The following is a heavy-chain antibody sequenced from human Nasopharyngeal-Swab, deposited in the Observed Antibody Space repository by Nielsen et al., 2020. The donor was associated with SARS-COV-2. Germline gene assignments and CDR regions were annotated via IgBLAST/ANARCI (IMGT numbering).Heavy chain of an antibody. V-gene: IGHV1-46*01. CDR3: ARVHTARHYDYIWGSYRFPAFDY. CDR1: GYTFTSYY. D-gene: IGHD3-16*02. Sequence: ASVKVSCKASGYTFTSYYMHWVRQAPGQGLEWMGIINPSGGSTSYAQKFQGRVTMTRDTSTSTVYMELSSLRSEDTAVYYCARVHTARHYDYIWGSYRFPAFDYWGQGTLVTVSS. J-gene: IGHJ4*02. CDR2: INPSGGST.